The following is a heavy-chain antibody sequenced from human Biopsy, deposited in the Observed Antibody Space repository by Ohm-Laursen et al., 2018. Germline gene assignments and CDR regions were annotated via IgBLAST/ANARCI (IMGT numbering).Heavy chain of an antibody. Sequence: VKISCKASGGTFNGYGINWVRQAPGQGLEWMGGIIPFFGTSDYAQTFQGRVTITADKSTSTSYMELTRLRSEDSAVYYCAAGTRYSSGWYNAVDFWGQGTMVTVSS. V-gene: IGHV1-69*13. CDR3: AAGTRYSSGWYNAVDF. CDR2: IIPFFGTS. D-gene: IGHD6-19*01. CDR1: GGTFNGYG. J-gene: IGHJ3*01.